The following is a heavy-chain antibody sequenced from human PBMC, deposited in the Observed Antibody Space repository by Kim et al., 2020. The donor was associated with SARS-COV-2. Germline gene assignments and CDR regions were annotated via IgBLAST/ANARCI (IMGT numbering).Heavy chain of an antibody. V-gene: IGHV3-30*18. CDR1: GFTFGNHI. D-gene: IGHD2-2*01. Sequence: GGSLRLSCAASGFTFGNHIMHWVRQAPDRGLEWVAVITYYGTTTYHADSVKGRFTVSRDNSGTTLYLQMNSLTVEDTAIYYCAKGRTVANPYLDFDDWGQGTLVTVSS. CDR3: AKGRTVANPYLDFDD. CDR2: ITYYGTTT. J-gene: IGHJ4*02.